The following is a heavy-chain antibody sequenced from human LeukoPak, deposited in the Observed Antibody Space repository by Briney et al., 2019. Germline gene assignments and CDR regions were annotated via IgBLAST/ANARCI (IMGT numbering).Heavy chain of an antibody. CDR3: AKAAPYYDFWSGPTFDY. J-gene: IGHJ4*02. D-gene: IGHD3-3*01. Sequence: PGGSLRLSCAASGFTFDDYAMHWVRRAPGKGLEWVSGISWNSGSIGYADSVKGRFTISRDNAKNSLYLQMNSLRAEDTALYYCAKAAPYYDFWSGPTFDYWGQGTLVTVSS. V-gene: IGHV3-9*01. CDR1: GFTFDDYA. CDR2: ISWNSGSI.